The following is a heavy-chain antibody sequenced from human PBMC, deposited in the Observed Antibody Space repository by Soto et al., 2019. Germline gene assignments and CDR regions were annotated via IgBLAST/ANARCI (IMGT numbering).Heavy chain of an antibody. J-gene: IGHJ4*02. CDR2: INHSGST. CDR1: CGSFSGYY. D-gene: IGHD6-6*01. CDR3: ARTSRFDC. Sequence: QVQLQQWGAGLLKPSETRSLTCAVYCGSFSGYYCSWICQPPGKGLEWIGEINHSGSTNYNPSLKSRVTMSVDTSKNQFSLKLSSVTAADTAVYYCARTSRFDCWGQGTLVTVSS. V-gene: IGHV4-34*01.